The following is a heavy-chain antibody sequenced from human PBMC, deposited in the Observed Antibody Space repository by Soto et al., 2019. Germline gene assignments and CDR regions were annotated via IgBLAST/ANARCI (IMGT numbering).Heavy chain of an antibody. CDR1: GVYISSDAYY. D-gene: IGHD3-16*02. CDR3: ARYRFTATWSKFDY. CDR2: FYHRVNV. Sequence: QVRLQESGPGLVKASQTLSLTCAVSGVYISSDAYYWSWIRQRPGKGLEWIGHFYHRVNVYYNPSLRSRVTMSADTSTNQFSLELTSVTAADTAVYYCARYRFTATWSKFDYWGQGTLVNVSS. J-gene: IGHJ4*02. V-gene: IGHV4-31*11.